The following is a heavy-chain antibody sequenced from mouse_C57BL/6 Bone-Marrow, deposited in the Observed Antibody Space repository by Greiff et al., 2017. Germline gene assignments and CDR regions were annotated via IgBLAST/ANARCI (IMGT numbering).Heavy chain of an antibody. CDR1: GYTFTSYG. V-gene: IGHV1-81*01. CDR2: IYPRSGNT. CDR3: AGLGFDDYVWYFDV. Sequence: QVQLQQSGAELARPGASVKLSCKASGYTFTSYGISWVKQRTGQGLEWIGEIYPRSGNTYYNEKFKGKATLTADKSSSTAYMELRSLTSEDSAVYFCAGLGFDDYVWYFDVWGTGTTVTVSS. D-gene: IGHD2-4*01. J-gene: IGHJ1*03.